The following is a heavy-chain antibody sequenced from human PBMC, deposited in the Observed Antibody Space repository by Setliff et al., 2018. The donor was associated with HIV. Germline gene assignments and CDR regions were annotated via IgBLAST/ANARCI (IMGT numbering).Heavy chain of an antibody. V-gene: IGHV1-69*13. CDR2: IIPIFDTT. CDR3: ARGLPDIVGATNDFFYYMDV. CDR1: GGTFSTYA. Sequence: ASVKVSCKASGGTFSTYAISWVRQAPGQGLEWMGGIIPIFDTTNYAQKFRGRVSISAVDSTKTAYMELSSLTSEDTAIYYCARGLPDIVGATNDFFYYMDVWGKGTTVTV. J-gene: IGHJ6*03. D-gene: IGHD2-21*01.